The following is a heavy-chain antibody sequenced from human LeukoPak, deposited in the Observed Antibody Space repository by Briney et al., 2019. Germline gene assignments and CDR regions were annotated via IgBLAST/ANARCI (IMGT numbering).Heavy chain of an antibody. J-gene: IGHJ3*02. CDR2: ISCIGST. Sequence: PSETLSLSCAVSDDSFSSHYWTWIRQPPGKGLEWIGYISCIGSTNYNPSLKSRVTISIDTSKNQFSLKLSSVTAGDTAVYYCARDLVTVTKGFDIWGQGTMVSVSS. V-gene: IGHV4-59*11. D-gene: IGHD4-17*01. CDR1: DDSFSSHY. CDR3: ARDLVTVTKGFDI.